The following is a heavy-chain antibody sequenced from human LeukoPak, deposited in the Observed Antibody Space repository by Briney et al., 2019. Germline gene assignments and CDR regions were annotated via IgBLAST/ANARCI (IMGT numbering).Heavy chain of an antibody. CDR1: GGSITSYY. Sequence: SETLSLTCTVSGGSITSYYRSWIRQSPGKGLEWIGFMYYSGSTNYNPSLKSRVTISVDTSKNQFSLKLSSVTAADTAVYYCARYCSSTSCYADAFDIWGQGTMVTVSS. J-gene: IGHJ3*02. D-gene: IGHD2-2*01. CDR3: ARYCSSTSCYADAFDI. CDR2: MYYSGST. V-gene: IGHV4-59*01.